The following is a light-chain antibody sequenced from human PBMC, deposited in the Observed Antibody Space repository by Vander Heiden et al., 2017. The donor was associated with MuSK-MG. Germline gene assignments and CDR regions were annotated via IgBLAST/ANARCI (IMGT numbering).Light chain of an antibody. CDR1: QSSSSY. Sequence: IQMTQSPSSLSASVGDRVTITCRASQSSSSYLNWYQQKPGKAPKLRIYAASSLQSGVPSRFSGSGSGTDVSLTISSLQPEEFATYYCQQSYSTPRVTFGQGTKLEIK. V-gene: IGKV1-39*01. J-gene: IGKJ2*01. CDR3: QQSYSTPRVT. CDR2: AAS.